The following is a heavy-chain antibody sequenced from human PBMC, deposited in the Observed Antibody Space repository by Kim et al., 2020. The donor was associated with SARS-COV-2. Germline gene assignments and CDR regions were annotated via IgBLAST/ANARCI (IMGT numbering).Heavy chain of an antibody. CDR2: IYYSGST. V-gene: IGHV4-39*07. Sequence: SETLSLTCTVSGGSISSSSYYWGWIRQPPGKGLEWIGSIYYSGSTYYNPSLKSRVTISVDTSKNQFSLKLTSVSAADTAVYYCARDGLIVGALGFWGQGTLVTVSS. J-gene: IGHJ4*02. D-gene: IGHD1-26*01. CDR1: GGSISSSSYY. CDR3: ARDGLIVGALGF.